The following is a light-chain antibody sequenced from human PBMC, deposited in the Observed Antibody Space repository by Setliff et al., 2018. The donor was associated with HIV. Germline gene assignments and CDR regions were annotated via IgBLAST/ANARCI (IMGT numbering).Light chain of an antibody. V-gene: IGLV1-44*01. J-gene: IGLJ1*01. CDR3: AAFDDTLNGPV. CDR2: SNN. Sequence: QSVLTQPSSASGSPGQRVTISCSGSRSNIGSGPVNWYQQLPGAAPKLLIYSNNQRPSGVPDRFSASKSGTSASLAISGLQSEDESDYFCAAFDDTLNGPVFGTGTKVTVL. CDR1: RSNIGSGP.